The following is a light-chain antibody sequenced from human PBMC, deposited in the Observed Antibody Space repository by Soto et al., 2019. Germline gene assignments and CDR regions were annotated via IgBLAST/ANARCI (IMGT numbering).Light chain of an antibody. CDR3: QQSYTAPYT. J-gene: IGKJ3*01. Sequence: DIVMTQSPASLSVSLGERATIQCRSSQRVLHRSNGNNYIAWYQQKPGQPPKLLIYWSSTRDSGVPDRFIGSGSGTDITLTVSSLQAEDVAVYYCQQSYTAPYTFGPGTKVEIK. CDR2: WSS. V-gene: IGKV4-1*01. CDR1: QRVLHRSNGNNY.